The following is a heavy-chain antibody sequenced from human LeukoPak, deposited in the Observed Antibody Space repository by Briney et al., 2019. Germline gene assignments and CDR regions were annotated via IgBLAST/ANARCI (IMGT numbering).Heavy chain of an antibody. J-gene: IGHJ4*02. CDR2: ISGSGGST. V-gene: IGHV3-23*01. D-gene: IGHD3-10*01. CDR3: AKGGDYYGSGSYLAHHLQPDY. CDR1: GFTFSSYA. Sequence: GGSLRLSCAASGFTFSSYAMSWVRQAPGKGLEWVSAISGSGGSTYYADSVEGRFTISRDNSKNTLYLQMNSLRAEDTAVYYCAKGGDYYGSGSYLAHHLQPDYWGQGTLVTVSS.